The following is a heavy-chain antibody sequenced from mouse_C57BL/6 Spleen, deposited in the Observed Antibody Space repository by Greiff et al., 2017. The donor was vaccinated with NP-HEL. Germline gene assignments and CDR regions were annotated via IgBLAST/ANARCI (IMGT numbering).Heavy chain of an antibody. CDR2: IDPSDSET. CDR1: GYTFTSYW. D-gene: IGHD2-3*01. CDR3: ARRGGYSYSFDY. J-gene: IGHJ2*01. V-gene: IGHV1-52*01. Sequence: QVQLQQPGAELVRPGSSVKLSCKASGYTFTSYWMHWVKQRPIQGLEWIGNIDPSDSETHYNQKFKDKATLTVDKSSSTAYMQLRSLTLAASEVYYYARRGGYSYSFDYWGQGTTLTVSS.